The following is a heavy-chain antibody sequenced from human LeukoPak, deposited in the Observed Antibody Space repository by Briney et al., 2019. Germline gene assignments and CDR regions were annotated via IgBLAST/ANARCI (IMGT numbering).Heavy chain of an antibody. V-gene: IGHV3-21*01. CDR2: ISSSSSYI. Sequence: GGSLRLSCAASGFTFSSYSMNWVRQAPGKGLEWVSSISSSSSYIYYADSVNGRFTISRDNAKNSLYLQMNSLRAEDTAVYYCARDGGVNYWGQGTLVTVSS. J-gene: IGHJ4*02. CDR1: GFTFSSYS. CDR3: ARDGGVNY. D-gene: IGHD2-21*01.